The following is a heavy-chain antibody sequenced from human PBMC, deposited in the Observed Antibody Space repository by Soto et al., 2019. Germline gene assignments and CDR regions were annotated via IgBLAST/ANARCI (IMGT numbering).Heavy chain of an antibody. Sequence: QVQLVQSGAEVRKPGSSVQVSCKASGGTFYTYTFSWVRQAPGQGLEWMGSITPIYPTTNYAEKFQRRLTVTADGSTNTDYMELNSLTSEDTAVYYCARIPRYSFPTSDDLDSWGQGTLVTVSS. CDR2: ITPIYPTT. D-gene: IGHD5-18*01. CDR1: GGTFYTYT. CDR3: ARIPRYSFPTSDDLDS. V-gene: IGHV1-69*15. J-gene: IGHJ4*02.